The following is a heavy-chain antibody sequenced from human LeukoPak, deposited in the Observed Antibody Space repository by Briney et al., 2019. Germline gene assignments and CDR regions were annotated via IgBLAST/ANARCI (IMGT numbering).Heavy chain of an antibody. CDR1: GLTVSSNY. CDR2: IYSGGST. CDR3: ARGYSYGYNCFDP. V-gene: IGHV3-53*01. J-gene: IGHJ5*02. Sequence: GGSLRLSCAASGLTVSSNYMSWVRQAPGKGLECVTVIYSGGSTYYADSVKGRFTISRDNSKNTLYLQMNSLRAEDTAMYYCARGYSYGYNCFDPWGQGTLVTVSS. D-gene: IGHD5-18*01.